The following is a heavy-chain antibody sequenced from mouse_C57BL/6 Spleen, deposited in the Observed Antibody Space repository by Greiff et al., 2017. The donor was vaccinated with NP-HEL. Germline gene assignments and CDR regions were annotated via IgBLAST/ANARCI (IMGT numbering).Heavy chain of an antibody. CDR2: INYDGSST. CDR1: GFTFSDYY. Sequence: EVHLVESEGGLVQPGSSMKLSCTASGFTFSDYYMAWVRQVPEKGLEWVANINYDGSSTYYLDSLKSRFIISRDNAKNILYLQMSSLKSEDTATYYCARGPDAYYYSSSSYAMDYWGQGTSVTVSS. V-gene: IGHV5-16*01. D-gene: IGHD1-1*01. CDR3: ARGPDAYYYSSSSYAMDY. J-gene: IGHJ4*01.